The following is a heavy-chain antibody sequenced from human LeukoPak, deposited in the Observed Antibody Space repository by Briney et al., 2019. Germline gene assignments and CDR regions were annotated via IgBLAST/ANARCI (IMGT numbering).Heavy chain of an antibody. CDR3: ARADDYGDSHFDY. CDR2: IYHSGST. D-gene: IGHD4-17*01. J-gene: IGHJ4*02. Sequence: SETLSLTCAVSGGSLSSSNWWSWVRQPPGKGLEWIGEIYHSGSTNYNPSLKSRVTISVDKSKNQFSLKLSSVTAADTAVYYCARADDYGDSHFDYWGQGTLVTVSS. V-gene: IGHV4-4*02. CDR1: GGSLSSSNW.